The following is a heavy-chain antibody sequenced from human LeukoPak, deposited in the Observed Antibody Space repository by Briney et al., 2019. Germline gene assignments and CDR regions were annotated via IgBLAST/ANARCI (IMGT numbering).Heavy chain of an antibody. J-gene: IGHJ6*03. CDR1: GGTFSSYA. V-gene: IGHV1-18*01. D-gene: IGHD2-8*01. CDR2: INPNSGGT. CDR3: ARDPSNTAGYNFYMDV. Sequence: ASVKVSCKASGGTFSSYAISWVRQAPGQGLEWMGWINPNSGGTNYAQKLQGRVTMTTDTSTSTAYMELRSLRSDDTAVYYCARDPSNTAGYNFYMDVWGKGTTVTVSS.